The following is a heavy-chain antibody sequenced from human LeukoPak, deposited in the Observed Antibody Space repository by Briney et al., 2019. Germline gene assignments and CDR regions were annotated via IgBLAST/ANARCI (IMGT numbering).Heavy chain of an antibody. CDR1: GDSVSSNSAA. CDR2: TYFRSKWYN. J-gene: IGHJ4*02. CDR3: ARTYGGNCDY. V-gene: IGHV6-1*01. Sequence: SQTLSLTCAISGDSVSSNSAAWSWIRQSPSRGFEWLGRTYFRSKWYNDYAASVKSRITVNPDTSKNHFSLQLSSVTLEDTAIYYCARTYGGNCDYWGQGTLVTVSS. D-gene: IGHD4-23*01.